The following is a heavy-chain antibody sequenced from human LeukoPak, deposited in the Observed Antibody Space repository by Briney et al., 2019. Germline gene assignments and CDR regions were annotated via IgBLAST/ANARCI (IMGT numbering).Heavy chain of an antibody. CDR1: GFTFSSYA. V-gene: IGHV3-30-3*01. D-gene: IGHD3-10*01. J-gene: IGHJ6*02. Sequence: GGSLRLSCAASGFTFSSYAMHWVRQAPGKGLEWVAVISYDGSNKYYADSVKGRFTISRDNSKNTLYLQMNSLRAEDTAVYYCARCGPMVRGPGYYYYGMDVWGQGTTVTVSS. CDR3: ARCGPMVRGPGYYYYGMDV. CDR2: ISYDGSNK.